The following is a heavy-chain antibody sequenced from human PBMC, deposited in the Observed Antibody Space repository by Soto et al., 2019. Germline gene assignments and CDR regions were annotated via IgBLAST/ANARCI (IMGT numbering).Heavy chain of an antibody. V-gene: IGHV3-72*01. J-gene: IGHJ6*02. CDR3: AREIETVTSFYYYFGMDV. D-gene: IGHD4-4*01. CDR2: TSNKASIYTT. CDR1: GFTFSDHY. Sequence: GGSLRLSCAASGFTFSDHYMDWVRQAPGKGLEWVGRTSNKASIYTTQYAASVRGRFTISRDDSKNSLYLQMNSLKTEDTAVYYCAREIETVTSFYYYFGMDVWGQGTTVTVSS.